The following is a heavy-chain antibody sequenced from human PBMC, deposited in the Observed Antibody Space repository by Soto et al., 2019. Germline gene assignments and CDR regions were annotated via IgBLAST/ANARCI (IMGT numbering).Heavy chain of an antibody. V-gene: IGHV1-2*02. CDR1: GYTVTDYY. Sequence: QVQLVQSGTEVKKPGASVKVSCKASGYTVTDYYIHWVRQAPGQGLEWMGWIDPKNGGTIYAQKFQDRVTMTRYTSISTAYMDLSRLTSDDTALYYCARDDYGIYPYWGQGTLVTVSS. CDR2: IDPKNGGT. D-gene: IGHD1-26*01. J-gene: IGHJ4*02. CDR3: ARDDYGIYPY.